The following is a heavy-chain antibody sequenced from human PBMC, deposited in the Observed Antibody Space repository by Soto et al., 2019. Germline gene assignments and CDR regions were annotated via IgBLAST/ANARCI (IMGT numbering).Heavy chain of an antibody. D-gene: IGHD2-8*01. Sequence: GGSLRLSCAASGFTFSSDNMNWVRQAPGKGLEWVSSISSGSSYIFYADSVKGRFTISRDNAKSSLYLQMNSLRAEDTAVYYCARRYCTTANSAAFDCWGQGSLVTVSS. V-gene: IGHV3-21*01. CDR3: ARRYCTTANSAAFDC. J-gene: IGHJ4*02. CDR1: GFTFSSDN. CDR2: ISSGSSYI.